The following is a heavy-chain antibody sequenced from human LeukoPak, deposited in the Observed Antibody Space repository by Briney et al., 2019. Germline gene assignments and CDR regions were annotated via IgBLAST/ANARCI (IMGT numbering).Heavy chain of an antibody. J-gene: IGHJ5*02. D-gene: IGHD6-19*01. CDR3: SRHEHKALAGDT. V-gene: IGHV4-39*01. CDR1: GGSISRSYYY. CDR2: IYYSGIT. Sequence: SETLSLTCSVSGGSISRSYYYWGWIRQPPGKGLEWIGTIYYSGITFYNPSLKSRVTISVDTSINHFSLTLTSLTAADTAVYFCSRHEHKALAGDTWGQGTLVTVSS.